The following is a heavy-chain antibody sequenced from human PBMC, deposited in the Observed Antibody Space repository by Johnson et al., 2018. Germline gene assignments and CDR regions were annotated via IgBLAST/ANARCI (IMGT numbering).Heavy chain of an antibody. CDR3: ATNRGYSGFPLGD. V-gene: IGHV3-15*07. CDR1: GFTFSHAW. Sequence: VQLVQSGGGLAKPGGSLRLSCVASGFTFSHAWKSWVRQAPGKGLEWVARIKRKVDGGTTDYAAPVKGRFTISRDDSRNTLYLQMDSLKIEDTAVYYCATNRGYSGFPLGDWGQGTLVTVSS. D-gene: IGHD5-12*01. J-gene: IGHJ4*02. CDR2: IKRKVDGGTT.